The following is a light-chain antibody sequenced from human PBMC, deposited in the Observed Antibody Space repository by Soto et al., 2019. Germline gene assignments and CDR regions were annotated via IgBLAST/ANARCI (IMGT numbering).Light chain of an antibody. CDR2: LNSDGSH. J-gene: IGLJ1*01. V-gene: IGLV4-69*01. CDR3: QTWGTGIHYV. Sequence: QSVLTQSPSASASLGASVKLTCTLSSGHSSYAIAWHQQQPEKGPRYLMKLNSDGSHSKGDGIPDRFSGSSSGAERYLTISSLQSEDEADYSCQTWGTGIHYVFGTGTQLTVL. CDR1: SGHSSYA.